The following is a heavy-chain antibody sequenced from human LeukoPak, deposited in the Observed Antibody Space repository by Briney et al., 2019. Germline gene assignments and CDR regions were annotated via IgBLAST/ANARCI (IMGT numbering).Heavy chain of an antibody. CDR2: IWYDGSNK. V-gene: IGHV3-33*01. Sequence: GGSLRLSCAASGFTFSSYGMHWVRQAPGKGLEWVAVIWYDGSNKYYADSVKGRFTISRDNSKNTLYLQMNNLRPEDTAVYYCARDLNLGTSDSYWGQGTLVTVSS. CDR3: ARDLNLGTSDSY. J-gene: IGHJ4*02. D-gene: IGHD3/OR15-3a*01. CDR1: GFTFSSYG.